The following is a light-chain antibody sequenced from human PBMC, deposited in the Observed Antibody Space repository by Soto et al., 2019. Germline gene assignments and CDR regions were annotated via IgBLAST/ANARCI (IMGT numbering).Light chain of an antibody. CDR1: SSDVGGYNY. CDR3: RSDTSSSTEA. Sequence: QSALTQPASVSGSPGQSIHISCTGTSSDVGGYNYVSWYQQHPGKCPKLMIYYVSNRPSGVSNRFSGSKAGNTASLTIYGFQLEEVADNPCRSDTSSSTEAFGPGTNVSGL. J-gene: IGLJ1*01. CDR2: YVS. V-gene: IGLV2-14*01.